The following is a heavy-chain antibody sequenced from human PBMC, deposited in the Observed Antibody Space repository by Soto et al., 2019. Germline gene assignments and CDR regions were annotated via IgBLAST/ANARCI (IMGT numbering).Heavy chain of an antibody. D-gene: IGHD3-9*01. Sequence: GASVKVSCKASGYTFTSYGISWVRQAPGQGLEWMGWISAYNGNTNYAQKLQGRVTMTTDTSTSTAYMELRSLRSDDTAVYYCARDDYDILTGYFGFDPWGQGTLVTVSS. J-gene: IGHJ5*02. CDR1: GYTFTSYG. CDR2: ISAYNGNT. V-gene: IGHV1-18*01. CDR3: ARDDYDILTGYFGFDP.